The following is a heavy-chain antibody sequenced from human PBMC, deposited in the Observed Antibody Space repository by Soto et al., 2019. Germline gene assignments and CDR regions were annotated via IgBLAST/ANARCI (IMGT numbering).Heavy chain of an antibody. Sequence: QVQLQESGPGLVKPSQTLTLTCSVSGGSIDTGGFYWSWARQLPGKGLQWIGYIYYTGAAYYNPALKSRVVISLDTPANQFSLSLTSLSAADTAVYYCASGTFNDISFDSWGQGRLVTVPS. CDR2: IYYTGAA. CDR1: GGSIDTGGFY. D-gene: IGHD2-21*01. V-gene: IGHV4-31*03. J-gene: IGHJ4*02. CDR3: ASGTFNDISFDS.